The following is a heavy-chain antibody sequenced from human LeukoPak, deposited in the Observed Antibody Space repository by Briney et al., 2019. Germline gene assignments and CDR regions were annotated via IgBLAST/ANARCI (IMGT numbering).Heavy chain of an antibody. D-gene: IGHD1-1*01. CDR1: GFTFSSHD. CDR2: ISGSGGNT. J-gene: IGHJ4*02. V-gene: IGHV3-23*01. Sequence: PGGSLRLSCAASGFTFSSHDMSWVRQAPGKGLEWVSVISGSGGNTYYADSVKGRFTISRDNSKNTVYLQMNSLRAEDTAVYYCARDLRLDRGYWGQGTLVTVSS. CDR3: ARDLRLDRGY.